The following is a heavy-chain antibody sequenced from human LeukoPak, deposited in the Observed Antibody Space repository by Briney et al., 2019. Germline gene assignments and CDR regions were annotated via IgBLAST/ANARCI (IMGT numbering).Heavy chain of an antibody. CDR1: GDSIRGYH. V-gene: IGHV4-59*01. Sequence: PSETLSLTCAVSGDSIRGYHWSWIRQPPGQGLEWIGYIYYSGDTNYNPSLKSRVTMSIDTSKNQFSLKWNSVTAADTAVYYCARGTVTTEYFDYWGQGTLVTVSS. J-gene: IGHJ4*02. D-gene: IGHD4-17*01. CDR2: IYYSGDT. CDR3: ARGTVTTEYFDY.